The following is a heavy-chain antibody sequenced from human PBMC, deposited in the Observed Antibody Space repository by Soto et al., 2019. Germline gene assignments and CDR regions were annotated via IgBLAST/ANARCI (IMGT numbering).Heavy chain of an antibody. CDR1: GYSFTSYW. Sequence: EVQLVQSGAEVKKPGESLKISCKGSGYSFTSYWIGWVRQMPGKGLEWMGIIYPGDSDTRYSPSFQGQVTISADKSISTADLQWSGLKASDTAMYYCARLRPLGYCSGGSCYSRSDWFDPWGQGTLVTVSS. CDR2: IYPGDSDT. D-gene: IGHD2-15*01. J-gene: IGHJ5*02. CDR3: ARLRPLGYCSGGSCYSRSDWFDP. V-gene: IGHV5-51*01.